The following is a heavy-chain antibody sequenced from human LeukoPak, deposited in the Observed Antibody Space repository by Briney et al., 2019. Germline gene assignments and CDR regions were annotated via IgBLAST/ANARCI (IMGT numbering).Heavy chain of an antibody. CDR1: GGSISSSRYH. Sequence: SETLSLTCTVSGGSISSSRYHWVWIRQPPGEGLDWIGTISYSGSTYYNPSLKSQVTLSVDTSKNQFSLRLSSVTAADTAVYYCATYYYTGTYSYFDYWGQGTLVTVSS. J-gene: IGHJ4*02. D-gene: IGHD1-26*01. CDR3: ATYYYTGTYSYFDY. V-gene: IGHV4-39*01. CDR2: ISYSGST.